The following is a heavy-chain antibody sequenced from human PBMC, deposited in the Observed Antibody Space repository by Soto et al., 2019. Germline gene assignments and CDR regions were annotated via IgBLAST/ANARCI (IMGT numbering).Heavy chain of an antibody. D-gene: IGHD2-2*01. J-gene: IGHJ5*02. V-gene: IGHV4-30-4*01. CDR3: ARYGSSTANWIDP. CDR1: GASISSGDYF. Sequence: SETLSLTCTVSGASISSGDYFWSWIRQSPGKGLQWIGYIYDSGSSYYNPSLESRVTMSVDTSKHQFSLKLASVTASDTAVYYCARYGSSTANWIDPWGQGTLVTVSS. CDR2: IYDSGSS.